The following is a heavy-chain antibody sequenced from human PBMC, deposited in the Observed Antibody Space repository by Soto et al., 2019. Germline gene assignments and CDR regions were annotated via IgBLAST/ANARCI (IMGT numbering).Heavy chain of an antibody. J-gene: IGHJ6*02. CDR3: ARADMGEAYYYGMDV. CDR2: IYYSGST. V-gene: IGHV4-39*01. CDR1: GGSISSSSYY. D-gene: IGHD2-15*01. Sequence: KPSETLSLTCTVSGGSISSSSYYWGWIRQPPGKGLEWIGSIYYSGSTYYNPSLKSRVTISVDTSKNQFSLKLSSVTAADTAVYYCARADMGEAYYYGMDVWGQGTTVTVSS.